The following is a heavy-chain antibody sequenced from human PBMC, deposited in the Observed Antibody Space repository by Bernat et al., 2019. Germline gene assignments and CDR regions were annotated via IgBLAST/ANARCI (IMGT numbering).Heavy chain of an antibody. D-gene: IGHD3-22*01. J-gene: IGHJ3*02. Sequence: EVQLVESGGGLVQPGGSLRLSCAASGFTFSSYELNWVRQAPGKGLEWISYISSSSSTIYYADSVKGRFTISRDNAKNSLYLQMNSLRAEDTAVYYCARVRRITMIENDAFDIWGQGTMVTVSS. CDR2: ISSSSSTI. V-gene: IGHV3-48*03. CDR3: ARVRRITMIENDAFDI. CDR1: GFTFSSYE.